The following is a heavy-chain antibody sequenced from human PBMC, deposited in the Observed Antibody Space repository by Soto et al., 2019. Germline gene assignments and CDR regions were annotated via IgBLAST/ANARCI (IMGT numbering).Heavy chain of an antibody. J-gene: IGHJ5*01. CDR2: ISAYNGNQ. CDR3: ASRRHWFDY. V-gene: IGHV1-18*04. CDR1: GCTFTSYG. Sequence: GFAVKVSCKASGCTFTSYGISWVRQAPGQGREWMGWISAYNGNQNYSQKLQGRVTMKTDTSTSTAYMELRSLRSDATAVYYCASRRHWFDYWGQGTLATVSS.